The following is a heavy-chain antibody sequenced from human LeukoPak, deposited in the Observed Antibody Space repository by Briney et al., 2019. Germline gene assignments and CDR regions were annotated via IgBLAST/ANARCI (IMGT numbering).Heavy chain of an antibody. CDR2: IFTSGDT. CDR1: GASISSGSYY. Sequence: PSQTLSLTCSVSGASISSGSYYWYWIRQPAGKGLEWIGRIFTSGDTNYNPSLKSRVTISTHRPKNQFSLNLTSVTAADTAVYYCARPTVLRIATAGGFDPWGQGTLVTVSS. V-gene: IGHV4-61*02. J-gene: IGHJ5*02. CDR3: ARPTVLRIATAGGFDP. D-gene: IGHD6-25*01.